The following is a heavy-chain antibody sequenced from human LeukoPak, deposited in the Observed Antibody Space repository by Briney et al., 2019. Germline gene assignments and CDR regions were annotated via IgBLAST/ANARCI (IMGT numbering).Heavy chain of an antibody. CDR3: ARDANSVVPAAPHWFDP. CDR2: IIPILGIA. D-gene: IGHD2-2*01. Sequence: SVKVSCKASGGTFSSYTISWVRQAPGQGLEWMGRIIPILGIANYAQKFQGRVTITADKSTSTAYMELSSLRSEDTAVYYCARDANSVVPAAPHWFDPWGQGTLVTVSS. V-gene: IGHV1-69*04. J-gene: IGHJ5*02. CDR1: GGTFSSYT.